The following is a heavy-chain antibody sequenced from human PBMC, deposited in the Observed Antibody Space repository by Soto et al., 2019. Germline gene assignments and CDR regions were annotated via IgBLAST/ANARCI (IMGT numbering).Heavy chain of an antibody. D-gene: IGHD6-13*01. Sequence: KPSETLSLTCTVSGGSISSYYWSWIRQPAGKGLEWIGRIYTSGSTNYNPSLKSRVTMSVDTSKNQFSLKLSSVTAADTAVYYCARDSRSSWGTPYYYYGMGVWGQGTTVTVSS. CDR1: GGSISSYY. J-gene: IGHJ6*02. V-gene: IGHV4-4*07. CDR3: ARDSRSSWGTPYYYYGMGV. CDR2: IYTSGST.